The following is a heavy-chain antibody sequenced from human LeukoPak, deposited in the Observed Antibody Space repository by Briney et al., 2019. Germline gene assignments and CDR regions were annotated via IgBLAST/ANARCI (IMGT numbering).Heavy chain of an antibody. V-gene: IGHV3-30*18. CDR3: AKGWLYIDY. Sequence: PGGSLRLSCAVSGFTFSSYGMHWVRQAPGTGLEWVAVISYDGSNKYYAASVKGRFTISRDNSKNTLYLQMISLRAEDTDVYYCAKGWLYIDYWGQGTLVTVSS. D-gene: IGHD5-12*01. CDR2: ISYDGSNK. CDR1: GFTFSSYG. J-gene: IGHJ4*02.